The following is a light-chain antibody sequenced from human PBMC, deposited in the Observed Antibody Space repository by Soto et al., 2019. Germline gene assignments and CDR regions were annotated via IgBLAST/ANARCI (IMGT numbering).Light chain of an antibody. Sequence: EIVMTQSPLTLPVTPGEPASISCRSSQSLLYNNTYNYLDWYVQKPGQSPQLLIYFASNRAPGVPDRFSGSGSGTDFTLKINRVEAEDVGTYYCMQALQSLTFGQGTRLEIQ. CDR2: FAS. J-gene: IGKJ5*01. CDR3: MQALQSLT. V-gene: IGKV2-28*01. CDR1: QSLLYNNTYNY.